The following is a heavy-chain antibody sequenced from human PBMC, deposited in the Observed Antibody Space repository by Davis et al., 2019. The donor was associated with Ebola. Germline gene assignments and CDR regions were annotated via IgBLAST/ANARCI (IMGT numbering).Heavy chain of an antibody. CDR1: GFTFSNFG. V-gene: IGHV3-30*03. D-gene: IGHD4-17*01. CDR3: ASGLYGDYSDGY. Sequence: LSLTCAASGFTFSNFGMHWVRQAPGKGLEGVAVVSYDGSVTHYGDSLRGRFTVSRDNSKNTLYLQMNSLRVEDTAVYNCASGLYGDYSDGYWGQGTLVTVSS. J-gene: IGHJ4*02. CDR2: VSYDGSVT.